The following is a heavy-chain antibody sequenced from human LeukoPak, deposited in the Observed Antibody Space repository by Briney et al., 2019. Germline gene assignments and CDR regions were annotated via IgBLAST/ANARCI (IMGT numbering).Heavy chain of an antibody. V-gene: IGHV3-53*01. Sequence: GGSLRLSCAASGFTVSSNYMSWVRQAPGKGLEWVSVICSGGSTYYADSVKGRFTISRDNSKNTLYLQMNSLRAEDTAVYYCARGVCGGDCPYYYYYMDVWGKGTTVTISS. CDR2: ICSGGST. CDR1: GFTVSSNY. D-gene: IGHD2-21*02. CDR3: ARGVCGGDCPYYYYYMDV. J-gene: IGHJ6*03.